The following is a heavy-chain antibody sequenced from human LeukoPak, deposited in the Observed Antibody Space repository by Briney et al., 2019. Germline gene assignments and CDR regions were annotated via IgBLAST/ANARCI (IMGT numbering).Heavy chain of an antibody. CDR1: GYTLTELS. CDR3: ATVGGYPNYYYYGMDV. CDR2: FDPEDGET. D-gene: IGHD1-26*01. Sequence: ASVKVSCKVSGYTLTELSMRWVRQAPGKGLEWMGGFDPEDGETIYARKSQGRVTMTEDTSTDTAYMELSSLRSEDTAVYYCATVGGYPNYYYYGMDVWGQGTTVTVSS. V-gene: IGHV1-24*01. J-gene: IGHJ6*02.